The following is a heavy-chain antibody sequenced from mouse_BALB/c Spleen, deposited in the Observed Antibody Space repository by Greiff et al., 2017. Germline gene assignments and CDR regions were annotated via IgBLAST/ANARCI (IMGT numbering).Heavy chain of an antibody. CDR1: GYSITSDYA. D-gene: IGHD2-3*01. J-gene: IGHJ3*01. CDR3: AREGLLRFAY. V-gene: IGHV3-2*02. Sequence: EVHLVESGPGLVKPSQSLSLTCTVTGYSITSDYAWNWIRQFPGNKLEWMGYISYSGSTSYNPSLKSRISITRDTSKNQFFLQLNSVTTEDTATYYCAREGLLRFAYWGQGTLVTVSA. CDR2: ISYSGST.